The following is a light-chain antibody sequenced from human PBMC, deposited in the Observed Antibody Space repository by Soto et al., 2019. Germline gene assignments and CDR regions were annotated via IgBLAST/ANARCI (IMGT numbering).Light chain of an antibody. CDR1: QNIWNK. J-gene: IGKJ4*01. CDR2: DVS. V-gene: IGKV3-15*01. Sequence: EFVLTQSPATLSVSPGERVTLSCRASQNIWNKLAWYQQRPGQIPRLLMYDVSSRASGIPARFTGSGSQTEFTLTINSLQSEDFAVYYCQHYNDWPLTFGGGTKVDIK. CDR3: QHYNDWPLT.